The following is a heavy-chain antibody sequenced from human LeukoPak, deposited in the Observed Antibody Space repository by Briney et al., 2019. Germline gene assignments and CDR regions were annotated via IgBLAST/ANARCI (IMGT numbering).Heavy chain of an antibody. V-gene: IGHV1-3*01. D-gene: IGHD4-23*01. CDR3: ARTQGVYYGGNFGAFDI. J-gene: IGHJ3*02. CDR1: GHTFTNYA. CDR2: INAGIGNT. Sequence: ASGKVSCMASGHTFTNYAIHWVRQAPGQRLEWMGWINAGIGNTKYSQKFQDRVAITRDTSASTAYMELSSLRSEDTSVYYCARTQGVYYGGNFGAFDIWGQGTMVTVSS.